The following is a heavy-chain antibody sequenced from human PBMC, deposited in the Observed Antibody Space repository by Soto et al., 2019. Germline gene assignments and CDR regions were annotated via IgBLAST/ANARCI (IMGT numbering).Heavy chain of an antibody. CDR3: ASIPIAAAGTAYYYYGMDV. CDR2: INAGNGNT. J-gene: IGHJ6*02. V-gene: IGHV1-3*01. CDR1: GYTFTSYA. Sequence: GASVMVSCKASGYTFTSYAMHWVRQAPGQRLEWMGWINAGNGNTKYSQKFQGRVTITRDTSASTAYMELSSLRSEDTAVYYCASIPIAAAGTAYYYYGMDVWGQGTTVTVSS. D-gene: IGHD6-13*01.